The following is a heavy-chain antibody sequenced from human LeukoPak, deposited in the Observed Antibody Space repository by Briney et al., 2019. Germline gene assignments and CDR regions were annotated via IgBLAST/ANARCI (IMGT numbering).Heavy chain of an antibody. CDR2: IKAKTDGGTA. CDR1: GFSFNNAW. CDR3: STGGGTNDF. J-gene: IGHJ4*02. D-gene: IGHD1-1*01. Sequence: GVSLRLPCVVSGFSFNNAWVGWVRQAPGKGLEWVGRIKAKTDGGTADYAAPVKGRFTISRDDSKNTVFLQMDSLKIEDTAVYFCSTGGGTNDFWGQGALVTVSS. V-gene: IGHV3-15*01.